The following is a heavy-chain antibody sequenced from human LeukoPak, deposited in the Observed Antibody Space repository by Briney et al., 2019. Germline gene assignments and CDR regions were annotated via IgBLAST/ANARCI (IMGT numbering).Heavy chain of an antibody. J-gene: IGHJ6*02. D-gene: IGHD2-2*01. CDR3: ARYCSSSSCFFTGRKYNGMDV. Sequence: ASVKVSCKASGYTFTGYYMHWVRQAPGQGLELMGWINPNSGDTNYAQKFQGRVTMTRDTSISTAYMELSRLRSDDTAVYYCARYCSSSSCFFTGRKYNGMDVWGQGTTVTVSS. CDR2: INPNSGDT. CDR1: GYTFTGYY. V-gene: IGHV1-2*02.